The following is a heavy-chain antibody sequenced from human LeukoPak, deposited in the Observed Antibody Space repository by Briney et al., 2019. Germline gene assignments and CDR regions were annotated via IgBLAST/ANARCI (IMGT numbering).Heavy chain of an antibody. CDR3: ARTYCSGGSCHFDY. J-gene: IGHJ4*02. CDR2: IYYSGNT. CDR1: GGSISSHY. V-gene: IGHV4-59*08. D-gene: IGHD2-15*01. Sequence: SETLSLTCTVSGGSISSHYWSWIRQPPGKGLEWIGYIYYSGNTDSNPSLKSRVTISVDTSKNQFSLKLSSVTAADTAVYYCARTYCSGGSCHFDYWGQGTLVTVSS.